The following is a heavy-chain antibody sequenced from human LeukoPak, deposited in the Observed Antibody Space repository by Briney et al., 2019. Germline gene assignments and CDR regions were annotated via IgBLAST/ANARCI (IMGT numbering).Heavy chain of an antibody. J-gene: IGHJ5*02. D-gene: IGHD3-22*01. CDR2: ISHDGSNK. Sequence: GGSLRLSCAASGFIFSSYAMHWVRQAPGKGLEWVAVISHDGSNKYYADSVKGRFTISRDNSKNTLYLQMNSLRAEDTAVYYCITMIVVVTEWGDNWFDPWGQGTLVTVSS. CDR1: GFIFSSYA. V-gene: IGHV3-30*04. CDR3: ITMIVVVTEWGDNWFDP.